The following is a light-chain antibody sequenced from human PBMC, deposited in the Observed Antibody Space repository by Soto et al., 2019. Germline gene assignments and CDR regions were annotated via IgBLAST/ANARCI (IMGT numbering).Light chain of an antibody. V-gene: IGLV1-47*02. CDR2: TDN. CDR1: SSNIGGNS. CDR3: AAWDDSLSGVV. Sequence: QSVLTQPPSASGTPGQRVTISCSGSSSNIGGNSVYWYQQLPGTAPKLLIYTDNQRPSGVPDRFSGSKSGTSASLAISGLRSEDEADYYCAAWDDSLSGVVFGGGTKLTVL. J-gene: IGLJ2*01.